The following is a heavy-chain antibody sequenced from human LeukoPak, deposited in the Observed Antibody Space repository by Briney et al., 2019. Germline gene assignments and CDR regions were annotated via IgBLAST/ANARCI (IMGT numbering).Heavy chain of an antibody. J-gene: IGHJ5*02. CDR1: GYSFTSYG. CDR3: ARSPNYYGSGSYPNWFDP. CDR2: IGGYNGNT. D-gene: IGHD3-10*01. V-gene: IGHV1-18*01. Sequence: ASVKVSCKASGYSFTSYGINWVRQAPGQGLEWMGWIGGYNGNTNYVQKLQGRVTMTTDTSTSTVYMELRSLRSDDTAVYYCARSPNYYGSGSYPNWFDPWGQGTLVTVSS.